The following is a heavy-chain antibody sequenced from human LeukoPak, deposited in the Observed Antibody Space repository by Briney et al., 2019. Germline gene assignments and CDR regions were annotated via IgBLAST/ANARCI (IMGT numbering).Heavy chain of an antibody. CDR2: ISDSGGNT. Sequence: GGSLRLSCAASGFSFSSYGMSWVRQAPGKGLEWVSSISDSGGNTYYADSVKGRFTISRDNSKNTLYLQMNSLRAEDTAVYYCAKDVAAALEYFQHWGQGTLVSVSS. CDR1: GFSFSSYG. V-gene: IGHV3-23*01. J-gene: IGHJ1*01. CDR3: AKDVAAALEYFQH. D-gene: IGHD6-13*01.